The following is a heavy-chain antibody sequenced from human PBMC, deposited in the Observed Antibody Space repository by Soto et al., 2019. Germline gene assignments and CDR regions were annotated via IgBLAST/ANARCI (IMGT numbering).Heavy chain of an antibody. J-gene: IGHJ4*02. V-gene: IGHV3-64D*06. CDR2: ISRNGGST. CDR1: GFTFSSYA. D-gene: IGHD3-22*01. Sequence: PGGSLRLSCSASGFTFSSYAMHWVRQAPGKGLEYVSLISRNGGSTYYADSVKGRFTISRDNSKNTLYLQMSSLRAEDTAAYHCVKSMIVYSYNNPSFDYWGQGTLVTVSS. CDR3: VKSMIVYSYNNPSFDY.